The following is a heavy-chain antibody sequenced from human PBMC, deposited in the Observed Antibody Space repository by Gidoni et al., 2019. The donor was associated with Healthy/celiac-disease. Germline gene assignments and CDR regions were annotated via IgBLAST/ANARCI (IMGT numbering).Heavy chain of an antibody. V-gene: IGHV1-69*01. CDR1: GGTFSSYA. CDR3: ARDQERDPYQNYYYYYYMDV. D-gene: IGHD2-2*01. CDR2: IIPIFGTA. J-gene: IGHJ6*03. Sequence: QVQLVQSGAEVKKPGSSVKVSCKASGGTFSSYAIRWVRQAPGQGLEWMGGIIPIFGTANYAQKFQGRVTITADESTSTAYMELSSLRSEDTAVYYCARDQERDPYQNYYYYYYMDVWGKGTTVTVSS.